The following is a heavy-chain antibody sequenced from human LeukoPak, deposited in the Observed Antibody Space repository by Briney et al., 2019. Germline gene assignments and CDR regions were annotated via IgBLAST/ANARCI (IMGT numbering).Heavy chain of an antibody. CDR2: ISAYNGNT. V-gene: IGHV1-18*01. Sequence: ASVKVSCRASGYTFTSYGINWVRQAPGQGLEWMGWISAYNGNTNYAQKLQGRVTMTTDTSTSTAYMELRSLRSDDTAVYYCARDLDQYSGRYGGFGHDFWGQGTLVTVSS. CDR3: ARDLDQYSGRYGGFGHDF. J-gene: IGHJ4*02. CDR1: GYTFTSYG. D-gene: IGHD1-26*01.